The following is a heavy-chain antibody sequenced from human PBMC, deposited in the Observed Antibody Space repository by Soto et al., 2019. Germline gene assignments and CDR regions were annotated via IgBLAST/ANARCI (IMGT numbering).Heavy chain of an antibody. J-gene: IGHJ4*02. Sequence: QVQLVESGGGVVQPGTSLRLSCAASGFTFSTYAMHWVRQAPGKGLEWVAMISKDGNDQYYEDSVKGRFTVSRDNSKNTVSLQMHSLRPEDTAFYYCAKDRWEFTRYFDSWGQGTLVTVSS. V-gene: IGHV3-30*18. CDR1: GFTFSTYA. CDR2: ISKDGNDQ. CDR3: AKDRWEFTRYFDS. D-gene: IGHD1-26*01.